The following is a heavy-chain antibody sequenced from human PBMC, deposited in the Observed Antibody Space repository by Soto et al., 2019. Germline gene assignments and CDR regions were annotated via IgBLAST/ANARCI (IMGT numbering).Heavy chain of an antibody. Sequence: PGESLKISCKGSGYSFTSYWIGWVRQMPGKGLEWMGIIYPGDSDTRYSPSFQGQVTISADKSISTAYLQWSSLKASDTAMYYCARLIDYYDSSGYPDYWGQGTLVTVS. V-gene: IGHV5-51*01. CDR1: GYSFTSYW. CDR2: IYPGDSDT. J-gene: IGHJ4*02. CDR3: ARLIDYYDSSGYPDY. D-gene: IGHD3-22*01.